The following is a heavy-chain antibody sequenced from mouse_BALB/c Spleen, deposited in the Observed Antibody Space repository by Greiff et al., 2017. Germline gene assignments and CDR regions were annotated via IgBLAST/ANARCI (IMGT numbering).Heavy chain of an antibody. CDR1: GYSITSDYA. Sequence: EVQLQESGPGLVKPSQSLSLTCTVTGYSITSDYAWNWIRQFPGNKLEWMGYISYSGSTSYNPSLKSRISITRDTSKNQFFLQLNSVTTEDTATYYCARSGTTAWFAYWGQGTLVTVSA. CDR2: ISYSGST. J-gene: IGHJ3*01. CDR3: ARSGTTAWFAY. V-gene: IGHV3-2*02. D-gene: IGHD1-1*01.